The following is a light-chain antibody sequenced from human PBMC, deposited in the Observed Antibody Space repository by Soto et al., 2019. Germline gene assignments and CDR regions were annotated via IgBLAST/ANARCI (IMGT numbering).Light chain of an antibody. CDR2: GNS. CDR1: SSNIGAGYD. J-gene: IGLJ2*01. V-gene: IGLV1-40*01. CDR3: QSYDSSLSGVV. Sequence: LTQPPSVSGAPGQRVTISCTGSSSNIGAGYDVHWYQQLPGTAPKLLIYGNSNRPSGVPDRFSGSKSGTSASLAITGLQAEDEADYYGQSYDSSLSGVVFGGGTKLTVL.